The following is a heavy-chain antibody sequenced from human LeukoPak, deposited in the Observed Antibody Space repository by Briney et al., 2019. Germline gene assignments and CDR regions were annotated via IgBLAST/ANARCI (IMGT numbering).Heavy chain of an antibody. V-gene: IGHV1-24*01. CDR3: VIMSHTVVPTARIYYYMDI. Sequence: GASVKVSCRVSGYILTELSIHWVRQAPGKGLEWMGSFDPENAKTMSAQTFQGRVTMTEDTSTDTAYMELSSLRSDDTAIYYCVIMSHTVVPTARIYYYMDIWGTGTTVIVSS. CDR2: FDPENAKT. J-gene: IGHJ6*03. CDR1: GYILTELS. D-gene: IGHD1-1*01.